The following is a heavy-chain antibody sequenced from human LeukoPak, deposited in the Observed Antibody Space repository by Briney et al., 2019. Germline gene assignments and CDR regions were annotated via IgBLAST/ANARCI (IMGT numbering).Heavy chain of an antibody. Sequence: SETLSLTCTVSGGSISSSSYYWGWIRQPPGKGLEWIGSIYYSGSTYYNPSLKSRVTISVDTSKNQFSLKLSSVTPEGMAVYFCAREIEAQTTYCAFDIWGQGTMVTVSS. J-gene: IGHJ3*02. CDR2: IYYSGST. CDR1: GGSISSSSYY. V-gene: IGHV4-39*07. D-gene: IGHD2-21*01. CDR3: AREIEAQTTYCAFDI.